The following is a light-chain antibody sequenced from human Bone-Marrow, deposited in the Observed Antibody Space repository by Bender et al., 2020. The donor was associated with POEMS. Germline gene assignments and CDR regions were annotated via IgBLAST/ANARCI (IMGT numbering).Light chain of an antibody. CDR1: NSDIGSHNF. Sequence: QSALTQPASLSGSPGQSITISCTGTNSDIGSHNFVSCYQQHPGKAPKLIIYDVSNRPSGVSDRFSGSKSGNTASLTISGLQAEDEADYYCCSYAVSFTMVFGGGTQVTVL. CDR2: DVS. J-gene: IGLJ2*01. CDR3: CSYAVSFTMV. V-gene: IGLV2-14*03.